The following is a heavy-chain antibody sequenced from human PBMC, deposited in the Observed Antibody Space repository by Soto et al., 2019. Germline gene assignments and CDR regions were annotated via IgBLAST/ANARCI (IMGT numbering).Heavy chain of an antibody. CDR2: IYHSGST. Sequence: QVQLQESGPGLVKPSGTLSLTCAVSSGSISSSNWWSWVRQPPGKGLAWIGEIYHSGSTNYNPSLKSRVTISVDKSKNQFSLKLSSVTAADTAVYYCASGPGATYYYYYYMDVWGKGTTVTVSS. V-gene: IGHV4-4*02. J-gene: IGHJ6*03. CDR1: SGSISSSNW. D-gene: IGHD1-26*01. CDR3: ASGPGATYYYYYYMDV.